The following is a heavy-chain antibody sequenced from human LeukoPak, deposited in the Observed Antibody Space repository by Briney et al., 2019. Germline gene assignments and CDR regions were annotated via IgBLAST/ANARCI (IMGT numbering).Heavy chain of an antibody. CDR2: IIPIFGTA. D-gene: IGHD3-3*01. CDR1: GGTFSSYG. J-gene: IGHJ4*02. V-gene: IGHV1-69*13. Sequence: GASVKVSCKAPGGTFSSYGISWVRQAPGQGLEWMGGIIPIFGTANYAQKFQGRVTITADESTSTAYMELSSLRSEDTAVYYCARDRSGSGYFDYWGQGTLVTVSS. CDR3: ARDRSGSGYFDY.